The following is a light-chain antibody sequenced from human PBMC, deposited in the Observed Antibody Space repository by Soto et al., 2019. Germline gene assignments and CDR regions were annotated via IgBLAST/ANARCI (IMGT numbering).Light chain of an antibody. CDR1: SSDVGSY. J-gene: IGLJ3*02. CDR2: EGN. CDR3: CSFAGSSTYTWV. V-gene: IGLV2-23*01. Sequence: QSVLTQPASVSGSPGQSITISCTGTSSDVGSYVSWYQQHPGKVPKLIIYEGNERPSGVSNRFSGSKSANTASLTISGLQAEDEGDYYCCSFAGSSTYTWVFGGGTQLTVL.